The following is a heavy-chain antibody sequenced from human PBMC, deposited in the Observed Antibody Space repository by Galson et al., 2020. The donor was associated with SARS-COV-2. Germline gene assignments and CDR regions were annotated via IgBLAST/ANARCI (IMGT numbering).Heavy chain of an antibody. Sequence: GGSLRLSCAASGFTFSGYEMNWVRQAPGKGLEWVSYISSSGSTIYYADSVKGRFTISRDNAKNSLYLQMNSLRAEDTAVYYCARDSFATIFGVSNDAFDIWGQGTMVTVSS. CDR3: ARDSFATIFGVSNDAFDI. CDR1: GFTFSGYE. D-gene: IGHD3-3*01. J-gene: IGHJ3*02. V-gene: IGHV3-48*03. CDR2: ISSSGSTI.